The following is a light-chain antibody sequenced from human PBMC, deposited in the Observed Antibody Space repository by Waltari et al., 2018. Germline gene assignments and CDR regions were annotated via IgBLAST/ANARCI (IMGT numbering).Light chain of an antibody. CDR3: CSFSGGNDLL. V-gene: IGLV2-8*01. CDR2: DFT. CDR1: NSYLDNFQY. J-gene: IGLJ2*01. Sequence: QSALTQPPSASGPPGQSVTIPCTGTNSYLDNFQYVPWYQQHPGKAPRLIIYDFTKRPSEVPNRFSGSKSGNMASLTVSYLQADDEADYFCCSFSGGNDLLFGGGTKLTVL.